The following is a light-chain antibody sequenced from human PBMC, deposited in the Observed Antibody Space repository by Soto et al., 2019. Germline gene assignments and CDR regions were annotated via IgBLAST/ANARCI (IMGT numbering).Light chain of an antibody. CDR3: QQSHSAPFT. J-gene: IGKJ3*01. V-gene: IGKV1-39*01. CDR1: HSINKY. CDR2: AAS. Sequence: DIQMTQSPSSLSASIGDRVTITCRASHSINKYLNWYRQKPGEAPKLLIHAASTLQTGILSRFSGSGSGTDFTLIVSGLQPEDFATYFCQQSHSAPFTFGPGTKVEIK.